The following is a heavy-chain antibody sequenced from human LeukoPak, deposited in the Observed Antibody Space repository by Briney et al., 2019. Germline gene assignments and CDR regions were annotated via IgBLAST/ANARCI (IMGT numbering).Heavy chain of an antibody. Sequence: SVKVSCKASGGTFSSYAISWVRQAPGQGLEWMGGIIPIFGTANYAQKFQGRVTITADESTSTAYMELSSLRSDDTAVYFCAKDPRNILTGDYDDFDIWGQGTMVIVSS. CDR3: AKDPRNILTGDYDDFDI. CDR1: GGTFSSYA. J-gene: IGHJ3*02. D-gene: IGHD3-9*01. V-gene: IGHV1-69*01. CDR2: IIPIFGTA.